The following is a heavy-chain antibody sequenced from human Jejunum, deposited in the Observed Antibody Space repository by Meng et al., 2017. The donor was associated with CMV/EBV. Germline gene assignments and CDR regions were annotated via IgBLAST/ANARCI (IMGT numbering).Heavy chain of an antibody. D-gene: IGHD2-21*02. V-gene: IGHV4-30-4*01. J-gene: IGHJ5*02. Sequence: QMRLQESGPGLVRPSEPLSLTCTVPDSSISTNDFYRSWIRQSPRKRLEWIGYIFHSGTTYYNPSLKGRVTISVDTSSNQFSLRVNSVTAADTAVYYCASVAYCGGDCWGWFDPWGQGTLDTVSS. CDR2: IFHSGTT. CDR1: DSSISTNDFY. CDR3: ASVAYCGGDCWGWFDP.